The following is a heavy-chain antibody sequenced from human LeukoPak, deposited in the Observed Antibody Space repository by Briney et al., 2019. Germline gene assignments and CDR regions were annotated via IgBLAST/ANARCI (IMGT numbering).Heavy chain of an antibody. CDR1: GFTFSDYY. J-gene: IGHJ3*02. Sequence: GGSLRLSCAASGFTFSDYYMSWIRQAPGKGLEWVSYISSSSSYTNYADSVKGRFTISRDNSNNTLYLQMHSLRAEDTAVYYCARGPVTKFEIWGQGTILTVSS. CDR3: ARGPVTKFEI. D-gene: IGHD4-17*01. V-gene: IGHV3-11*05. CDR2: ISSSSSYT.